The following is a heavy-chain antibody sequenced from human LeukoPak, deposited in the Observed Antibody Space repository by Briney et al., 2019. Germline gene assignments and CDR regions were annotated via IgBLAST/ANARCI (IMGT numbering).Heavy chain of an antibody. V-gene: IGHV1-2*06. CDR3: ARKRSSSGYEYYFDY. J-gene: IGHJ4*02. Sequence: GASVKVSCKASGYTFTGYYMHWVRQAPGQGLEWMGRINPNSGGTNYAQKFQGRVTMTRDTSISTAYMELSRLRSDDTAVNYCARKRSSSGYEYYFDYWGQGTLVTVSS. CDR2: INPNSGGT. D-gene: IGHD3-22*01. CDR1: GYTFTGYY.